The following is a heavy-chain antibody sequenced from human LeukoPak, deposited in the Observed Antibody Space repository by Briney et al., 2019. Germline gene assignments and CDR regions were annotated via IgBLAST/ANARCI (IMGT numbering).Heavy chain of an antibody. J-gene: IGHJ4*02. V-gene: IGHV3-74*01. Sequence: GGSLRLSCAASGFTFSSYWMHWFRQAPGKGLVWVSRINSDGSNTNYADSVQGRFTISRDNAKNTLYLQMNSLPAEDTAVYYCVRGSSGWYGQDYWGQGTLVTVSS. CDR1: GFTFSSYW. CDR3: VRGSSGWYGQDY. D-gene: IGHD6-19*01. CDR2: INSDGSNT.